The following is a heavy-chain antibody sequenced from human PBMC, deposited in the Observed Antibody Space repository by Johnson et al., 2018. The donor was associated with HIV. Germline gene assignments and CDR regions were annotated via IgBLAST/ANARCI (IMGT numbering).Heavy chain of an antibody. CDR2: ISYDGSNK. D-gene: IGHD6-19*01. Sequence: EQLVESGGGVVQPGRSLRLSCAASGFTFSSYAMHWVRQAPGKGLEWVAVISYDGSNKYYADSVKGRLTISRDNSKNTLYLQMNSLRAEDTAVYYCARPVAGMNDAFDIWGQGTMVTVSS. CDR1: GFTFSSYA. J-gene: IGHJ3*02. CDR3: ARPVAGMNDAFDI. V-gene: IGHV3-30-3*01.